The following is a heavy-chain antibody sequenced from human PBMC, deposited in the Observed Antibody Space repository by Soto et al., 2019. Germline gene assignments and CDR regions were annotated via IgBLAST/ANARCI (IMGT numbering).Heavy chain of an antibody. V-gene: IGHV1-3*01. J-gene: IGHJ4*02. CDR3: ARSPLYSSSWYSVYYFDY. CDR2: INAGNGNT. CDR1: GYTFTSYA. Sequence: VQLVQSGAEVKKPGASVKVSCKASGYTFTSYAMHWVRQAPGQRLEWMGWINAGNGNTKYSQKFQGRVTITRDTSASTAYMELSSLRSEDTAVYYCARSPLYSSSWYSVYYFDYWGQGTLVTVSS. D-gene: IGHD6-13*01.